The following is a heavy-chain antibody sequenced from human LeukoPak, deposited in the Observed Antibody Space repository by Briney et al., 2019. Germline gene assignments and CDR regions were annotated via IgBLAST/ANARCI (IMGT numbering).Heavy chain of an antibody. CDR2: MNPKTGKT. D-gene: IGHD1-1*01. V-gene: IGHV1-8*01. CDR3: ARIRPVTTGLKGYYFDY. J-gene: IGHJ4*02. Sequence: ASVKVSCKTSGYTFSSYEINWVRQAAGRGLEWVGRMNPKTGKTAYARNLQGRVTITRDTSISTAYMDLSALRSEDTAVYYCARIRPVTTGLKGYYFDYWGQGTLVTVSS. CDR1: GYTFSSYE.